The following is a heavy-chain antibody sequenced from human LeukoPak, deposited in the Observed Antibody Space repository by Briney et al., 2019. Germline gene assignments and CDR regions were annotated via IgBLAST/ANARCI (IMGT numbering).Heavy chain of an antibody. V-gene: IGHV4-31*03. CDR1: HGSIHSGGYY. CDR2: IYHTGST. Sequence: SETLSLTCTVSHGSIHSGGYYWSWLRQHPEKGLEWIGHIYHTGSTHYNASLKSRLTMSVDTSRNQFSLRLDSVTVADTAVYYCARGGVVTTTPRFDPWGQGTLVIVSS. J-gene: IGHJ5*02. D-gene: IGHD1-1*01. CDR3: ARGGVVTTTPRFDP.